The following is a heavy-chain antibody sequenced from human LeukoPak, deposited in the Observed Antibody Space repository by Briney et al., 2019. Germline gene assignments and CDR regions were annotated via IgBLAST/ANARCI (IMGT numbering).Heavy chain of an antibody. CDR3: ARETYYYGSGSYYVDY. D-gene: IGHD3-10*01. J-gene: IGHJ4*02. CDR1: GFTYSSYS. Sequence: GGSMRLSCAASGFTYSSYSMNWIRQAPGKGLEWVSYISSSSSTIYYADSVKGRFTISRDNAKNSLYLQMNSLRAEDTAVYYCARETYYYGSGSYYVDYWGQGTLVTVSS. CDR2: ISSSSSTI. V-gene: IGHV3-48*04.